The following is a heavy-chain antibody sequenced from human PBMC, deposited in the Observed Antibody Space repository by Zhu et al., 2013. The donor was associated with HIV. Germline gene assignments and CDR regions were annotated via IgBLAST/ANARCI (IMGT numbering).Heavy chain of an antibody. D-gene: IGHD3-9*01. CDR3: ARDSAQTGLPYYYYAMDV. J-gene: IGHJ6*02. V-gene: IGHV1-2*02. Sequence: QVQLVQSGAEVKKPGASVKVSCKASGYRFIDYYMHWVRQAPGQGLEWMGWINPKSGGTNYAQKFQGRVTMTRDTSISTAYMELSRLRSDDTAVYYCARDSAQTGLPYYYYAMDVWGQGTTVTVSS. CDR1: GYRFIDYY. CDR2: INPKSGGT.